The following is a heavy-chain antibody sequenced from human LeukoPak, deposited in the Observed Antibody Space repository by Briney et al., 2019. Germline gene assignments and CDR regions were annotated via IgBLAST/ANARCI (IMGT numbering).Heavy chain of an antibody. CDR1: GGSFSSYY. CDR2: IYSSGST. Sequence: SETLSLTCTVSGGSFSSYYWTWLRQPAGKGLEWIGRIYSSGSTNYNPSLRSRVTISLDKSKNQFSLNLTSVTAADTGVYHCAREYSSTSGRHFDYWGQGILVTVPS. D-gene: IGHD6-19*01. V-gene: IGHV4-4*07. CDR3: AREYSSTSGRHFDY. J-gene: IGHJ4*02.